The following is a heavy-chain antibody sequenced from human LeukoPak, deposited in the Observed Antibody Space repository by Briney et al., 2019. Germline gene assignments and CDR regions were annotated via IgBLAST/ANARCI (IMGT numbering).Heavy chain of an antibody. CDR3: AKSGIVGATFRMDY. V-gene: IGHV3-23*01. Sequence: GGSLRLSCAASGFTFSSYAMSWVRQAPGKGLEWVSAISGSGGSTYYADSVKGRFTISRDNPKNTLYLQMNSLRAEDTAIYYCAKSGIVGATFRMDYWGQGTLVTVSS. J-gene: IGHJ4*02. CDR2: ISGSGGST. CDR1: GFTFSSYA. D-gene: IGHD1-26*01.